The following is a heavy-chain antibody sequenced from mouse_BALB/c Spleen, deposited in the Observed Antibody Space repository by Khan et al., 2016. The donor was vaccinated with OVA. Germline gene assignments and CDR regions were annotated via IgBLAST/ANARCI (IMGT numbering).Heavy chain of an antibody. CDR1: GFSLTSYG. Sequence: QVQLKESGPGLVQPSQSLSITCTVSGFSLTSYGVHWVRQSPGKGLEWLGVIWSGGSTDYNAAFISRLSISKDNSKSQVFFKLNKLQANDTAIYDCARNYDYDEGLSYWGQGTLVTVSA. CDR3: ARNYDYDEGLSY. CDR2: IWSGGST. J-gene: IGHJ3*01. V-gene: IGHV2-2*02. D-gene: IGHD2-4*01.